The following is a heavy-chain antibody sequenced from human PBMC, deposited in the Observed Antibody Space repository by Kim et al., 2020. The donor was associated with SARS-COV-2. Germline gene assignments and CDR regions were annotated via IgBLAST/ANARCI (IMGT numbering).Heavy chain of an antibody. CDR2: ISSSSSYI. D-gene: IGHD2-2*01. V-gene: IGHV3-21*01. J-gene: IGHJ2*01. Sequence: GGSLRLSCAASGFTFSSYSMNWVRQAPGKGLEWVSSISSSSSYIYYADSVKGRFTISRDNAKNSLYLQMNSLRAEDTAVYYCARGYCSSTSCYDIGNYWYFDLWGRGTLVTVSS. CDR1: GFTFSSYS. CDR3: ARGYCSSTSCYDIGNYWYFDL.